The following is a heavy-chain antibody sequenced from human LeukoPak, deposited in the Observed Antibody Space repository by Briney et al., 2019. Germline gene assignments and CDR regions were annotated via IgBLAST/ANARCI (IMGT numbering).Heavy chain of an antibody. CDR3: AGGFDWLSVI. J-gene: IGHJ3*02. CDR1: GGSIINYY. CDR2: IYFNGNT. V-gene: IGHV4-59*01. Sequence: PSETLSLTCTVSGGSIINYYWTWLRQSPGKGLEWIGNIYFNGNTNYNPSLKSRVAISIDTSKKQFSLTMSSVTAADTDVFYCAGGFDWLSVIWGQGTMVTVSS. D-gene: IGHD3-9*01.